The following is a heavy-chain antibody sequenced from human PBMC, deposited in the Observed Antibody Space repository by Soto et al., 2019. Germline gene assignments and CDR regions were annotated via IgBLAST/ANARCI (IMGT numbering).Heavy chain of an antibody. CDR1: GGSISSSSYY. D-gene: IGHD3-3*01. J-gene: IGHJ6*02. V-gene: IGHV4-39*01. CDR3: AXPHYDFWRFDYYYYGMDV. CDR2: IYYSGST. Sequence: SGTLSLTCTVSGGSISSSSYYWGWIRQPPGKGLEWIGSIYYSGSTYYNPSLKSRVTISVDTSKNQFSLKLSSVTAADTAVYYCAXPHYDFWRFDYYYYGMDVWAQGTTVTVSS.